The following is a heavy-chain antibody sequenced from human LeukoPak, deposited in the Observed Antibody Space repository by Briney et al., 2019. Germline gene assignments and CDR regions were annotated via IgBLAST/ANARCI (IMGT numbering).Heavy chain of an antibody. Sequence: SHPLSLSCAVSGYSISSSHWWFWIRQPPLTLLEWIGYIYYSGSIYYNPSLKSRVTMSVDTSKNQFSLKLSSVTAVDTAVYYCARSASGSYFDYWGQGTLVTVSS. V-gene: IGHV4-28*05. CDR1: GYSISSSHW. D-gene: IGHD1-26*01. CDR2: IYYSGSI. J-gene: IGHJ4*02. CDR3: ARSASGSYFDY.